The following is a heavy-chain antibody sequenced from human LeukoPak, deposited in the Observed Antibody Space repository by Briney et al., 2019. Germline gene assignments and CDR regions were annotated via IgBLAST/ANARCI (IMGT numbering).Heavy chain of an antibody. CDR2: IYYSGST. J-gene: IGHJ4*02. CDR1: VGSISSSSYY. V-gene: IGHV4-39*01. D-gene: IGHD4-23*01. Sequence: SETLSLTCTVSVGSISSSSYYCGWIRQPPGKGLEWIGSIYYSGSTSYNPSLKSRVTISVDTSKNQFSLKLSSVTAADTAVYYCARQETVVTLDYWGQGTLVTVHS. CDR3: ARQETVVTLDY.